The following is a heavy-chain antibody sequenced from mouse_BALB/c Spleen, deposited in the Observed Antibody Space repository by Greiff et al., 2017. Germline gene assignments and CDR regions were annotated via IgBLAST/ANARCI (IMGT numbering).Heavy chain of an antibody. V-gene: IGHV1S132*01. J-gene: IGHJ4*01. D-gene: IGHD1-1*01. CDR2: IFPGTGTT. CDR1: GYTFTSYW. CDR3: ARRILGAMDY. Sequence: QVQLQQSGAELVKPGASVKLSCKTSGYTFTSYWIQWVKQRPGQGLGWIGEIFPGTGTTYYNEKFKGKATLTIDTSSSTAYMQLSSLTSEDSAVYVCARRILGAMDYWGQGTSVTVSS.